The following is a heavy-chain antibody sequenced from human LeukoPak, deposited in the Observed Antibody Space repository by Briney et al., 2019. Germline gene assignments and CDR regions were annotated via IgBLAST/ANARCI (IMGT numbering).Heavy chain of an antibody. J-gene: IGHJ4*02. CDR2: ISSSSSYI. CDR1: GFTFSSYS. D-gene: IGHD6-13*01. V-gene: IGHV3-21*01. CDR3: ARGSSTAAGTVY. Sequence: SGGSLRLSCAASGFTFSSYSMNWVRQAPGKGLEWVSSISSSSSYIYYADSVKGRFTISRDNAKNSLYLQMNSLRAEDTAVYYCARGSSTAAGTVYWGQGTLVTVSS.